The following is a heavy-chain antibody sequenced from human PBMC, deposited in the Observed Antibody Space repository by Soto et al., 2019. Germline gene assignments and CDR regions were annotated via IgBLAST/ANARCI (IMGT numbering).Heavy chain of an antibody. V-gene: IGHV4-30-4*01. D-gene: IGHD6-13*01. Sequence: SETLSLTCTVSGGSISSGDYYWSWIRQPPGKGLEWIGYIYYSGSTYYNPSLKSRVTISVDTSKNQFSLKLSSVTAADTAVYYCARVPQLADKYFDYWGQGTLVTVSS. J-gene: IGHJ4*02. CDR1: GGSISSGDYY. CDR3: ARVPQLADKYFDY. CDR2: IYYSGST.